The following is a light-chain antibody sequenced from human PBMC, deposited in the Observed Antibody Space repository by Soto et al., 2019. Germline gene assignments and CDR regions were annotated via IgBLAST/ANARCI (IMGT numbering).Light chain of an antibody. CDR1: SSNIGAGYD. Sequence: QLVLTQPPSVSGAPGQRVTISCTGSSSNIGAGYDAHWYQQLPGTAPKPLIYGNSNRPSGVPDRFSGSKSGTSASLAITGLQAEDEADYYCQSYDSSLSGSVFGGGTKLTVL. J-gene: IGLJ2*01. CDR3: QSYDSSLSGSV. CDR2: GNS. V-gene: IGLV1-40*01.